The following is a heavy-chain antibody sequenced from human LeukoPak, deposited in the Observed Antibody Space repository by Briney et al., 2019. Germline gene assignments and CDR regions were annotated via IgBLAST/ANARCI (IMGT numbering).Heavy chain of an antibody. Sequence: GGSLRLSCAASGFTFSSYGMHWVRQAPGKGLEWVSSISSSSSYIYYADSVKGRFTISRDNAKNSLYLQMNSLRAEDTAVYYCARERRGYSYGPSDYWGQGTLVTVSS. CDR1: GFTFSSYG. J-gene: IGHJ4*02. D-gene: IGHD5-18*01. CDR2: ISSSSSYI. V-gene: IGHV3-21*04. CDR3: ARERRGYSYGPSDY.